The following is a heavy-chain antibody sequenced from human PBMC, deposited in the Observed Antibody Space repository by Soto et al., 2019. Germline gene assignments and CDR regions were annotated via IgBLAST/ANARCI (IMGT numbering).Heavy chain of an antibody. V-gene: IGHV4-34*01. CDR1: GESFSGHF. CDR3: ARGAITPSMFFFDY. D-gene: IGHD3-10*02. CDR2: IDYSGAT. Sequence: QVQLHQWGTGLLKPSETLSLTCSVSGESFSGHFWTWIRQPPGKGLEWIGEIDYSGATHYNASVKSRVSMSVDTTNKQVSLKVTSVTAADTAVYYCARGAITPSMFFFDYWGQGTLVIVSS. J-gene: IGHJ4*02.